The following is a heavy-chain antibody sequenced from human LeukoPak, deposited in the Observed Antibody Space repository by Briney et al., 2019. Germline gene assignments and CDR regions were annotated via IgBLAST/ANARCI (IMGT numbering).Heavy chain of an antibody. CDR2: IYTSGST. V-gene: IGHV4-39*07. CDR3: ARVVAAATSPPR. D-gene: IGHD2-2*01. Sequence: PSETLSLTCTVSGGSISSSSYYWGWIRQPPGKGLEWIGRIYTSGSTNYNPSLKSRVTISLDTSKNQFSLKLTSVTAADTAVYYRARVVAAATSPPRWGQGTLVTVSS. J-gene: IGHJ4*02. CDR1: GGSISSSSYY.